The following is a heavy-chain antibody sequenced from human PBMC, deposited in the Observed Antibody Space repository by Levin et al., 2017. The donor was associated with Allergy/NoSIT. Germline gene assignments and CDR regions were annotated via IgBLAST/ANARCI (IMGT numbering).Heavy chain of an antibody. CDR3: ARGGAYYYDSSGAAADFAY. CDR2: ISSSGSTI. J-gene: IGHJ4*02. Sequence: GGSLRLSCAASGFTFSSYEMNWVRQAPGKGLEWVSYISSSGSTIYYADSVKGRFTISRDNAKNSLYLQMNSLRAEDTAVYYCARGGAYYYDSSGAAADFAYWGQGTLVTVSS. D-gene: IGHD3-22*01. V-gene: IGHV3-48*03. CDR1: GFTFSSYE.